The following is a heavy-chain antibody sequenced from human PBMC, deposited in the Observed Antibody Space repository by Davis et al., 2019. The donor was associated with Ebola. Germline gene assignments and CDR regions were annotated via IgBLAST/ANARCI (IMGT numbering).Heavy chain of an antibody. CDR3: VRSGVRGYYNGMDV. Sequence: ASVKVSCKASGYTFTSYDINWVRQATGQGLEWMGWMNPDSGNTGYVEKFQGRVTMTRNTSTSTAYMELSSLRSEDTAVYYCVRSGVRGYYNGMDVWDQGTTVSVSS. CDR2: MNPDSGNT. CDR1: GYTFTSYD. J-gene: IGHJ6*02. V-gene: IGHV1-8*01. D-gene: IGHD1-14*01.